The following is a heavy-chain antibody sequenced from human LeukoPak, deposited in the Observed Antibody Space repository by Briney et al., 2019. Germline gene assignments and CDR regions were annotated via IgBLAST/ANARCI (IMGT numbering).Heavy chain of an antibody. Sequence: ASVKVSCKASGYTFTNYAITWVRQAPGQGLEWMGWISGYNGNTNYAQKLQDRFTVTTDTSTTTAYMELRSLRSDDTAVYYCARSFDGAGGYDDFWGQGTLVTVSS. CDR2: ISGYNGNT. D-gene: IGHD5-12*01. J-gene: IGHJ4*02. CDR3: ARSFDGAGGYDDF. V-gene: IGHV1-18*01. CDR1: GYTFTNYA.